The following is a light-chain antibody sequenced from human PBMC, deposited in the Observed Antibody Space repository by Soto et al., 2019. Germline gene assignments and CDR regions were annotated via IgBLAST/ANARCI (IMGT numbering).Light chain of an antibody. CDR2: EVS. J-gene: IGLJ1*01. V-gene: IGLV2-18*01. Sequence: QSALTQPPSVSGSPGQSVTISCTGTSSDVGGYNRVSWYQQPPDTAPKLIIYEVSNRPSGVPDRFSGYRSGNTASLTISGLQAEDGAYYFCSLYTSRSTYVFGNGTKLTVL. CDR1: SSDVGGYNR. CDR3: SLYTSRSTYV.